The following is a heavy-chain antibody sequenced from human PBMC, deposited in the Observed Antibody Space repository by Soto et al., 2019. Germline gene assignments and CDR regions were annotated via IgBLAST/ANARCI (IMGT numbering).Heavy chain of an antibody. CDR2: ISLSGGST. V-gene: IGHV3-23*01. Sequence: EVQLLESGGGSVQPGGSLRLSCAASGFTFNNYAMNWVHQAPGKGLEWVSGISLSGGSTYYADSVKGRFTISRDSSKNTLYLQMNSLRAEDTALYFCARVVLKGAYYYYGMDVWGQGTTVTVSS. J-gene: IGHJ6*02. D-gene: IGHD2-8*01. CDR1: GFTFNNYA. CDR3: ARVVLKGAYYYYGMDV.